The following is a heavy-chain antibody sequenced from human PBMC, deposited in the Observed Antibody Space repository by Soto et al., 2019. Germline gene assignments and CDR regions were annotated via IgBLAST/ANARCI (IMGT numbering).Heavy chain of an antibody. Sequence: QVQLVQSGAEVKKPGASVKVSCKASGYTFTSYYMHWVRQAPGQGLEWMGIINPSGGSTSYAQKFQGRVTMTRDPSTSTVYMELSRLRSEDTAVYYCASRQNYAYDYYGMDVWGQGTTVTVSS. D-gene: IGHD1-7*01. CDR1: GYTFTSYY. CDR2: INPSGGST. CDR3: ASRQNYAYDYYGMDV. V-gene: IGHV1-46*01. J-gene: IGHJ6*02.